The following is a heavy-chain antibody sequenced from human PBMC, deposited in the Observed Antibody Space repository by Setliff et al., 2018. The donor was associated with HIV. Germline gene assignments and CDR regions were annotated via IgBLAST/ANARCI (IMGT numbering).Heavy chain of an antibody. V-gene: IGHV3-23*01. J-gene: IGHJ6*02. CDR1: GFTFGDYA. CDR2: ISESG. CDR3: ARGVRGVVNGMDV. Sequence: PGGSLRLSCTASGFTFGDYAMTWVRQAPGKGLEWVSVISESGYSADSVKGRFTISRDNSKNTLYLQMNSLRAEDTAVYYCARGVRGVVNGMDVWGQGTTVTVSS. D-gene: IGHD3-10*01.